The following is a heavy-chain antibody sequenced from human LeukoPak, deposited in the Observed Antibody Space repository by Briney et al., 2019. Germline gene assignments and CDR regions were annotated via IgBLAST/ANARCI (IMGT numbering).Heavy chain of an antibody. CDR3: ARNGGNSDFDH. CDR2: IYYSGAT. Sequence: PSETLSLTCAVSGGSISSSSSNCWTWVRQPPGKGLEWIGEIYYSGATNYNPSLKSRVTMLLDKSNNQFSLKLNSVTAADTAVYYCARNGGNSDFDHWGQGTLVTVSS. J-gene: IGHJ4*02. V-gene: IGHV4-4*02. CDR1: GGSISSSSSNC. D-gene: IGHD4-23*01.